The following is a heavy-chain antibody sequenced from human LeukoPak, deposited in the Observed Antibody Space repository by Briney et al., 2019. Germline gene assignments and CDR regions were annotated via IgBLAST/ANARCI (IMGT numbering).Heavy chain of an antibody. V-gene: IGHV3-30*02. CDR3: AKDSGGGDCAFDY. D-gene: IGHD2-21*02. CDR1: GFSFSSYN. CDR2: TWNHGNDQ. Sequence: SGGSLRLSCAASGFSFSSYNMHWVRQAPGKGLEWVGFTWNHGNDQDYADSVKGRFTISRDNSKNTLYLQMNSLRAEDTAVYYCAKDSGGGDCAFDYWGQGTLVTVSS. J-gene: IGHJ4*02.